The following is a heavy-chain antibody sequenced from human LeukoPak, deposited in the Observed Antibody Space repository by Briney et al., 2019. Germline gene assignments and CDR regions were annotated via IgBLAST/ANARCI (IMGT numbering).Heavy chain of an antibody. CDR1: GGSISSSNW. CDR3: ARVEFIAAAVTYDY. D-gene: IGHD6-13*01. V-gene: IGHV4-4*02. CDR2: IYHSGST. Sequence: KPSETLSLTCAVSGGSISSSNWWSWVRQPPGKGLEWIGEIYHSGSTNYNPSLKSRVTISVDKSKNQFSLKLSSVTAADMAVYYCARVEFIAAAVTYDYWGQGTLVTVSS. J-gene: IGHJ4*02.